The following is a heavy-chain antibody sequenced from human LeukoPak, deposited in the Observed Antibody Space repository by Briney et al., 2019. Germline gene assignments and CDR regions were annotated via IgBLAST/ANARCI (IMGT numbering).Heavy chain of an antibody. Sequence: SETLSLTCAVYGGSFSGYYWSWIRQPPGKGLEWIGEINHSGSTNYNPSLKSRVIISVDTSKNKFSLKLTTVTAADTAVYYCARGGLYCSSSSCTPDWFDPWGQGTLVTVSS. V-gene: IGHV4-34*01. J-gene: IGHJ5*02. CDR2: INHSGST. D-gene: IGHD2-2*01. CDR3: ARGGLYCSSSSCTPDWFDP. CDR1: GGSFSGYY.